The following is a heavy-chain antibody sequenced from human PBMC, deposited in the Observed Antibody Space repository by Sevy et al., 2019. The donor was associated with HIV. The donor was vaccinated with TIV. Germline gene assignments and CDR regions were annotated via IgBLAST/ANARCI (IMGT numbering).Heavy chain of an antibody. D-gene: IGHD5-12*01. CDR3: ARAPPVRSGDDSLNWFDP. J-gene: IGHJ5*02. V-gene: IGHV4-59*01. CDR1: GGSITPYY. Sequence: SETLSLTCTVSGGSITPYYWNWIRQPPGKGLEWIGFIYYTGSTNYNPSLKSRVTISVDTSKNQFSLKLNSVTAADTAVYFCARAPPVRSGDDSLNWFDPWGQGTLVTVSS. CDR2: IYYTGST.